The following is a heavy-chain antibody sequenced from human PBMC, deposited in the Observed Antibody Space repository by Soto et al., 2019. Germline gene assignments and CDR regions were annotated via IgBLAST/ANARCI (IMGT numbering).Heavy chain of an antibody. D-gene: IGHD5-12*01. J-gene: IGHJ4*02. CDR3: AREGLRRLSPFDY. Sequence: SETLSLTCTVSGGSISSGGYYWSWIRQHPGKGLEWIGYIYYSGSTYYNPSLKSRVTISVDTSKNQFSLKLSSVTAADTAVYYCAREGLRRLSPFDYWGQGTLVTVSS. CDR1: GGSISSGGYY. V-gene: IGHV4-31*03. CDR2: IYYSGST.